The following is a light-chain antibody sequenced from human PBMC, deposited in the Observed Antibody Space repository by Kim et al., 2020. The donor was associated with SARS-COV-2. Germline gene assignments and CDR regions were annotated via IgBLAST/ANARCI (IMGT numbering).Light chain of an antibody. J-gene: IGKJ1*01. V-gene: IGKV3-15*01. CDR2: GAT. CDR3: QQYDHFWT. Sequence: EIILTQSPATLSVSPGERATLSCRARQDIKTNLAWYQQKPGRTPRLLNYGATTRAAGTPGRFSGSQAGAEFTLTISVLQSEDCALYYCQQYDHFWTFGQGTKVDIK. CDR1: QDIKTN.